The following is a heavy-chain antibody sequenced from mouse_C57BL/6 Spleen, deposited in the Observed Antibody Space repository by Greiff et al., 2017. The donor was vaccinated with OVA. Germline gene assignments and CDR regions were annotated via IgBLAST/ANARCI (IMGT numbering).Heavy chain of an antibody. V-gene: IGHV1-39*01. Sequence: VHLKQSGPELVKPGASVKLSCTASGYSFTDYYMNWVKQSPGKSLEWIGVINHNYGTTSYNQKFKGKATLTVDQSSSTAYMQLNSLTSEDAAVYSCARGEDYDEGCAMDYWGQGTSVTVSS. CDR2: INHNYGTT. CDR1: GYSFTDYY. J-gene: IGHJ4*01. D-gene: IGHD2-4*01. CDR3: ARGEDYDEGCAMDY.